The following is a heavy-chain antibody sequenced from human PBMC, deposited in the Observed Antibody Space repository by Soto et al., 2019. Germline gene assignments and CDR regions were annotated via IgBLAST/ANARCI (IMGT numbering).Heavy chain of an antibody. CDR1: GGSFSGYY. D-gene: IGHD2-8*01. CDR2: INHSGST. Sequence: LSLTFAVYGGSFSGYYWSWIRQPPGKGLEWIGEINHSGSTNYNPSLKSRVTISVDTSKNQFSLKLSSVTAADTAVYYCASRQVLSYYYYGMDVWGQGTTVTVSS. CDR3: ASRQVLSYYYYGMDV. V-gene: IGHV4-34*01. J-gene: IGHJ6*02.